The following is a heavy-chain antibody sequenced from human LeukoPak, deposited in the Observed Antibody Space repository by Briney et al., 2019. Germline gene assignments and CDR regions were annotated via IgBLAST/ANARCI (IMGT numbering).Heavy chain of an antibody. CDR3: ARALSPTYYYGSGSLSDAFDI. Sequence: ASVKVSCKASGYTFTSYAMNWVRQVPGQGLEWMGWINANTGNPTYAQGFTGRFVFSLDTSVSTAYLQISSLKAEDTAVYYCARALSPTYYYGSGSLSDAFDIWGQGTMVTVSS. J-gene: IGHJ3*02. CDR1: GYTFTSYA. V-gene: IGHV7-4-1*02. D-gene: IGHD3-10*01. CDR2: INANTGNP.